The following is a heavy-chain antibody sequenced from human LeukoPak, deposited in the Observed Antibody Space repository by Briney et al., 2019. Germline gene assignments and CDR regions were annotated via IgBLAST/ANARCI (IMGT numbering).Heavy chain of an antibody. CDR2: INPNSGGT. Sequence: GASVRVSCKASGYTFTDYLIHWVRQAPGQGPEWMGRINPNSGGTRYAQKFQGRVIMTRDTSITTLYMELSSLGSDDTAVYYCARDREFCDSNCYSGWFASWGQGTLVTVSS. CDR1: GYTFTDYL. D-gene: IGHD3-22*01. V-gene: IGHV1-2*06. J-gene: IGHJ5*01. CDR3: ARDREFCDSNCYSGWFAS.